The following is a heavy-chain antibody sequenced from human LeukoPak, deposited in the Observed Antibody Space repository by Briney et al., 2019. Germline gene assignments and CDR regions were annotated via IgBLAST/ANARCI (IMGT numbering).Heavy chain of an antibody. V-gene: IGHV3-33*01. CDR2: IWYDGSNK. J-gene: IGHJ4*02. D-gene: IGHD2-15*01. Sequence: PGRSLRLSCAASGFTFSSYGMHWVRQAPGKGLEWVAVIWYDGSNKYYADSVKGRFTISKDNAKNTLSLQMNSLRTEDTAVYYCAREVCIGGSCSVFDYWGQGTLVTVSS. CDR3: AREVCIGGSCSVFDY. CDR1: GFTFSSYG.